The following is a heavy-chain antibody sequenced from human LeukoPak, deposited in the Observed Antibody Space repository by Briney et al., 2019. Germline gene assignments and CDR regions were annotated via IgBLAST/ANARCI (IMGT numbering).Heavy chain of an antibody. D-gene: IGHD5-18*01. CDR1: GFTVSSKY. Sequence: GGSLRLSCAASGFTVSSKYMSWVRQAPGKGLEWVSVIHGGGGTYYADSVKGRFTISRDNSKNTLYLQMNSLRDEDTAVYYCARDGEYSYGYGFDYWGQGTLVTVSS. J-gene: IGHJ4*02. CDR2: IHGGGGT. CDR3: ARDGEYSYGYGFDY. V-gene: IGHV3-66*01.